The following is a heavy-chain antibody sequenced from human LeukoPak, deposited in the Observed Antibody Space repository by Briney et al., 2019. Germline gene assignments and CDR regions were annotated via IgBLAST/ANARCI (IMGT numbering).Heavy chain of an antibody. Sequence: ASVKVSCKASGYTFTSYDINWVRQATGQGLEWMGWMNPNSGNTGYAQKFQGRVTITRNTSISTAYMELSSLRSEDTAVYYCARTYYYDSSGLNWFDPWGQGTLVTVSS. D-gene: IGHD3-22*01. J-gene: IGHJ5*02. CDR2: MNPNSGNT. CDR1: GYTFTSYD. V-gene: IGHV1-8*03. CDR3: ARTYYYDSSGLNWFDP.